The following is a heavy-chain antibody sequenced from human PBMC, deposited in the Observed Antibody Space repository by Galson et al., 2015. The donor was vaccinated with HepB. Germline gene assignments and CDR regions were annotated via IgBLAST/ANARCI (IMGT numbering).Heavy chain of an antibody. V-gene: IGHV3-23*01. J-gene: IGHJ2*01. CDR3: AKSRFNYWYFDL. D-gene: IGHD3-10*01. CDR2: ISGSGGST. CDR1: GFTFSSYA. Sequence: SLRLSCAASGFTFSSYAMSWVRQAPGKGLEWVSAISGSGGSTYYADSVKGRFTISRDNSKNTLYLQMNSLRAEDTAVYYCAKSRFNYWYFDLWGRGTLVTVSS.